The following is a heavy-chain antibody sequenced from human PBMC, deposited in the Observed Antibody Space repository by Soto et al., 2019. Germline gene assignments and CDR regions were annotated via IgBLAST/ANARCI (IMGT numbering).Heavy chain of an antibody. V-gene: IGHV4-59*01. CDR1: GGSISGFH. D-gene: IGHD3-10*01. CDR2: VNYSGGT. CDR3: ARDYYYGSGSYFDY. J-gene: IGHJ4*02. Sequence: SETLSLTCTVSGGSISGFHWSWIRQPPGKGLEWIGYVNYSGGTNYNPSLKSRVTISVDTSKNQFSLKLSSVTAADTAVYYCARDYYYGSGSYFDYWGQGTLVTVSS.